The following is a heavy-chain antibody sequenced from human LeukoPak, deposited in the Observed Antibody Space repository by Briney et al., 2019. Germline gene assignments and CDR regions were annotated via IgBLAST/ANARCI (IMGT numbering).Heavy chain of an antibody. CDR1: GGSIRSYY. D-gene: IGHD5-12*01. J-gene: IGHJ3*02. CDR2: IYYSGST. V-gene: IGHV4-59*08. Sequence: SETLSLTCTVSGGSIRSYYWNWIRQPPGKGLEWIGYIYYSGSTNYNPSLQSRVTISVDTSKNQFSLKLSSVTAADTAVYYCATPSGYGAKGAFDIWGQGTMVTVSS. CDR3: ATPSGYGAKGAFDI.